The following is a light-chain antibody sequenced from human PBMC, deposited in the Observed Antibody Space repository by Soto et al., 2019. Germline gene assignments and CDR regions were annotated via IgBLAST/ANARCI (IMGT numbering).Light chain of an antibody. J-gene: IGKJ1*01. Sequence: EIVLTQSPGTLSLSPGERATLSCRASQSVTSSYLVWYQQKPGQAPRLLIYGASSRATGIPDRFSGSGSGKYFTLNISRLEPQDSAVSYYQQSGSLPCAFGQRNKVEIK. V-gene: IGKV3-20*01. CDR3: QQSGSLPCA. CDR1: QSVTSSY. CDR2: GAS.